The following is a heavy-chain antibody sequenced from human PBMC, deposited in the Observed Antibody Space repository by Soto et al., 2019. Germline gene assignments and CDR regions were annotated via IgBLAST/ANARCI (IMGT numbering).Heavy chain of an antibody. CDR1: GYTFTSYY. D-gene: IGHD2-2*01. Sequence: GASVKVSCKASGYTFTSYYMHWVRQAPGQGLEWMGIINPSGGSTSYAQKFQGRVTMTRDTSTSTVYMELSSLRSEDTAVYYCARARGYSSSTSCYTNYYYYYMDVWGKGTTVTVSS. J-gene: IGHJ6*03. V-gene: IGHV1-46*03. CDR3: ARARGYSSSTSCYTNYYYYYMDV. CDR2: INPSGGST.